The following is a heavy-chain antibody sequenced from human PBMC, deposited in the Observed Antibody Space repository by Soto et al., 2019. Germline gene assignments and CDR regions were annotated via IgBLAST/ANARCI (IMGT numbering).Heavy chain of an antibody. D-gene: IGHD6-6*01. CDR1: GFSLSTSGMC. Sequence: SGPTLVNPTQTLTLTCTFSGFSLSTSGMCVSWIRQPPGKALEWLARIDWDDDKYYSTSLKTRLTISKDTSKNQVVLTMTNMVPVITATYYCARIKQLGDAFDSWGQGKMVTVSS. J-gene: IGHJ3*02. CDR3: ARIKQLGDAFDS. CDR2: IDWDDDK. V-gene: IGHV2-70*11.